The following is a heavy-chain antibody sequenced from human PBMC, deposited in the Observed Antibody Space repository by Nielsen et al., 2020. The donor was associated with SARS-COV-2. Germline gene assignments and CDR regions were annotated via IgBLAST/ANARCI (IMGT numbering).Heavy chain of an antibody. Sequence: GESLKISCAASGFTFSSYDMHWVRQATGKGLEWVSAIGTAGDTYYPGSVKGRFTISRENAKNSLYLQMNSLRAEDTAVYYCARDFGFGELSDYWGQGTLVTVSS. J-gene: IGHJ4*02. CDR1: GFTFSSYD. D-gene: IGHD3-10*01. CDR3: ARDFGFGELSDY. CDR2: IGTAGDT. V-gene: IGHV3-13*04.